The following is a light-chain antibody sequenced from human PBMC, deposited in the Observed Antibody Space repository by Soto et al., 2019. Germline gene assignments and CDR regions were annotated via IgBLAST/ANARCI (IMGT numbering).Light chain of an antibody. V-gene: IGKV3-15*01. CDR2: GAS. CDR3: QEYNNWPMT. CDR1: QSVSSN. Sequence: EIVMTQSPAALSVSPGKRVILSCWASQSVSSNLAWYQQKPGQAPRLLIYGASARATGLPFRFSGSGFGTEFTLTISSLQSEDLAVYYCQEYNNWPMTFGQGTKVDIK. J-gene: IGKJ1*01.